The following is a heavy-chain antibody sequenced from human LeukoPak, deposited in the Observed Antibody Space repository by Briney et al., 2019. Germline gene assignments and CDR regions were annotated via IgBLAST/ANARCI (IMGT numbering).Heavy chain of an antibody. D-gene: IGHD6-19*01. Sequence: PSVKVSCKASGYTFTSYYMHWVRQAPGQGLEWMGIINPSGGSTSYAQKFQGRVTITADKSTSTAYMELSSLRSEDTAVYYCARDSALAQAVMFDYWGQGTLVTVSS. CDR1: GYTFTSYY. V-gene: IGHV1-46*01. J-gene: IGHJ4*02. CDR3: ARDSALAQAVMFDY. CDR2: INPSGGST.